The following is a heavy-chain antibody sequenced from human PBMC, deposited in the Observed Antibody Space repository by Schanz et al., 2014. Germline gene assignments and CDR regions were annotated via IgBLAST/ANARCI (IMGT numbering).Heavy chain of an antibody. J-gene: IGHJ4*02. D-gene: IGHD1-7*01. CDR1: GGSISSYY. Sequence: QVQLRESGPGLVKPSKTLSLTCTVSGGSISSYYWSWIRQPAGKGLEWIGRIFTSGSTDYNPSLKSRVTMSVDPSKNQFSLKLSSVTAADTAVYYCATWSGTRLFHNWGQGTLVTVSS. V-gene: IGHV4-4*07. CDR3: ATWSGTRLFHN. CDR2: IFTSGST.